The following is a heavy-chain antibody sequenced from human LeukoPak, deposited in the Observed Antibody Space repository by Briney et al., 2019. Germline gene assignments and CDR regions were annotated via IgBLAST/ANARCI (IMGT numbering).Heavy chain of an antibody. D-gene: IGHD3-10*01. V-gene: IGHV1-46*01. CDR2: INPSGGST. CDR3: ATAGVHYYGSGSYPFDY. CDR1: GYTFTSYY. Sequence: GASVKVSCKASGYTFTSYYMHWVRQAPGQGLEWMGIINPSGGSTSYAQKFQGRVTMTEDTSTDTAYMELSSLRSEDTAVYYCATAGVHYYGSGSYPFDYWGQGTLVTVSS. J-gene: IGHJ4*02.